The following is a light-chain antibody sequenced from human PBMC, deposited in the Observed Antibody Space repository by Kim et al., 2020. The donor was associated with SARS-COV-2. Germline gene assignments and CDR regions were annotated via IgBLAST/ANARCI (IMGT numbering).Light chain of an antibody. CDR3: QQYAYWPPFT. Sequence: FTGERVTLSCRASESVSSNLAWYQQKPGQAPRLLIYGASTRATGVQARFSGSGSGTEFTLTISSLQSEDFAVYYCQQYAYWPPFTFGQGTKLEI. J-gene: IGKJ2*01. V-gene: IGKV3-15*01. CDR2: GAS. CDR1: ESVSSN.